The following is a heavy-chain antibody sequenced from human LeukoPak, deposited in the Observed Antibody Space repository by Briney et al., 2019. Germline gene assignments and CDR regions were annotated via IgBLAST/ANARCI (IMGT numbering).Heavy chain of an antibody. CDR2: IYYSGST. J-gene: IGHJ4*02. V-gene: IGHV4-61*01. D-gene: IGHD3-22*01. CDR3: ARAGGGDGVITLSLFDY. Sequence: SETLSLTCTVSGGSISSSSYYWSWIRQPPGKGLEWIGYIYYSGSTNYNPSLKSRVTISVDTSKNQFSLKLSSVTAADTAVYYCARAGGGDGVITLSLFDYWGQGTLVTVSS. CDR1: GGSISSSSYY.